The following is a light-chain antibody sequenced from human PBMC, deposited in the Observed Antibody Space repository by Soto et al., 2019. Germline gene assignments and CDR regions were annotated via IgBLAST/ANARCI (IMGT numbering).Light chain of an antibody. CDR2: AAS. CDR3: QQYNTYYS. Sequence: EIVLTQSPGTLSLSPGERATLSCRASQSVTSSYLAWYQQKPGQAPRLLIYAASSRATGIPDRFSGSGSGTDFTLTISRLEPDDFATYYCQQYNTYYSFAQGTKLEIK. J-gene: IGKJ2*03. CDR1: QSVTSSY. V-gene: IGKV3-20*01.